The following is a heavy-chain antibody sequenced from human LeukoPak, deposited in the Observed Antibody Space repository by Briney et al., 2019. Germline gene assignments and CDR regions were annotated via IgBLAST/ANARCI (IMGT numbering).Heavy chain of an antibody. D-gene: IGHD1-26*01. J-gene: IGHJ4*02. V-gene: IGHV3-48*01. CDR2: ISGSSSRI. CDR3: ARELLQDY. Sequence: GGSLRLSCAASGFSFSSYSMNWVRQAPGKGLEWVSYISGSSSRIYYADSVKGRFTISRDNAKTSLYLQMNSLRAEDTAVYYCARELLQDYWGQGTLVTVSS. CDR1: GFSFSSYS.